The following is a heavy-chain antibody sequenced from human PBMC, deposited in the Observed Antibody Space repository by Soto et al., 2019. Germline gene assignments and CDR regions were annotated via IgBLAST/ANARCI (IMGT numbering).Heavy chain of an antibody. Sequence: SVKVSCKASGGTFSSYAISWVRQAPGQGLEWMGGIIPIFGTANYAQKFQGRVTITADESTSTAYMELSSLRSEDTAVYYCARNEPVTTLNYYYGMDVWGQGTTVTVSS. V-gene: IGHV1-69*13. D-gene: IGHD4-4*01. CDR1: GGTFSSYA. CDR3: ARNEPVTTLNYYYGMDV. CDR2: IIPIFGTA. J-gene: IGHJ6*02.